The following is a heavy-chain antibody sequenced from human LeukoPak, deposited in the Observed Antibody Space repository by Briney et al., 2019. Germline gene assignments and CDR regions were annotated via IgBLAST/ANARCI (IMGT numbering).Heavy chain of an antibody. Sequence: ASVKVSCKASGYTFTGYYLHWVRQAPGQGLEWMGWSNPNSGGTNYAQKFQGRVSMTRDTSFSTAYMELSRLTSDDTAVYYCARDRSITEKYSGRYFHDYWGQGSLVTVSS. V-gene: IGHV1-2*02. D-gene: IGHD1-26*01. CDR1: GYTFTGYY. J-gene: IGHJ4*02. CDR2: SNPNSGGT. CDR3: ARDRSITEKYSGRYFHDY.